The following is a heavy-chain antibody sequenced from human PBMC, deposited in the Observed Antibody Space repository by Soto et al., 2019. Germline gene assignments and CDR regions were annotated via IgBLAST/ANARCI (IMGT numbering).Heavy chain of an antibody. D-gene: IGHD6-19*01. CDR1: GGSISSYY. CDR2: IYSSGSP. CDR3: ARNGYSSGWYHFDY. J-gene: IGHJ4*02. Sequence: PSETLSLTCTVSGGSISSYYWSWIRQPPGKGLEWIGYIYSSGSPNYNPSLKSRVTISVDTSKNQFSLKLSSVTAADTAVYYCARNGYSSGWYHFDYWGQGTLVTVSS. V-gene: IGHV4-59*01.